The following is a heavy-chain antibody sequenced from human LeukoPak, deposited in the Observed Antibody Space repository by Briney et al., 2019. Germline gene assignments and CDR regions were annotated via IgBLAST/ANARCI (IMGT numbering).Heavy chain of an antibody. CDR1: GFTFDDYA. CDR2: ISWNSGSI. D-gene: IGHD3-22*01. J-gene: IGHJ3*02. V-gene: IGHV3-9*01. CDR3: ARDTHYYDSSGSAAFDI. Sequence: PGRSLRLSCAASGFTFDDYAMHWVRQAPGEGLEWVSGISWNSGSIGYADSVKGRFTISRDNAKNSLYLQMNSLRAEDTALYYCARDTHYYDSSGSAAFDIWGQGTMVTVSS.